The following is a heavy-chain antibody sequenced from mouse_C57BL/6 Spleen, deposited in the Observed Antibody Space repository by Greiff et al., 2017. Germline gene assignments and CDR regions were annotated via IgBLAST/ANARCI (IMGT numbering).Heavy chain of an antibody. CDR2: INPSTGGT. Sequence: EVQLQQSGPELVKPGASVKISCKASGYSFTGYYMNWVKQSPEKSLEWIGEINPSTGGTTYNQKFKAKATLTVDKSSSTAYMQLKGLTSEDSAVYYCARTAYWGQGTLGTVSA. CDR1: GYSFTGYY. CDR3: ARTAY. V-gene: IGHV1-42*01. J-gene: IGHJ3*01.